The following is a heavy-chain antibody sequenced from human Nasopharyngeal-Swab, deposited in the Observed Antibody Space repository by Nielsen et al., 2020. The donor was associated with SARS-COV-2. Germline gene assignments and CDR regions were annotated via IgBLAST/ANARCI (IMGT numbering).Heavy chain of an antibody. CDR2: IHYSGST. V-gene: IGHV4-61*01. J-gene: IGHJ3*02. Sequence: SETLSPTCTVSGASVSSASYYWSWIRQPPGKGLEWIGYIHYSGSTDYNPSLKSRVTISVDTSKNQFSLKMSSVTAADTAVYYCARGADAFDIWGQGTMVTVSS. D-gene: IGHD3-16*01. CDR3: ARGADAFDI. CDR1: GASVSSASYY.